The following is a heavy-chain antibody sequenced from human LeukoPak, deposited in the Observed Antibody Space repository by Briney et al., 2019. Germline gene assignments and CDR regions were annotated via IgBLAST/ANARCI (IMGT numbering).Heavy chain of an antibody. Sequence: GESLKISCKGSGYSFTSYWIGWVRRMPGKGLEWMGIIYPSDSDTRYSPSFQGQVTISADKSISTAYLQWSSLKASDTSMYYCARGGNSNLNWFDPWGQGTLVTVSS. J-gene: IGHJ5*02. D-gene: IGHD4-23*01. CDR1: GYSFTSYW. CDR2: IYPSDSDT. V-gene: IGHV5-51*01. CDR3: ARGGNSNLNWFDP.